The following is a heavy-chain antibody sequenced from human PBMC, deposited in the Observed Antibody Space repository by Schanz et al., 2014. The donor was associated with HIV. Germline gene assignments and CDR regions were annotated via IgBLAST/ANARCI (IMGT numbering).Heavy chain of an antibody. J-gene: IGHJ4*02. CDR3: TREMERGGYDRFDY. V-gene: IGHV1-18*01. CDR1: GYTFTSYG. D-gene: IGHD5-12*01. Sequence: QVQLVQSGAEVRKPGASVKVSCKASGYTFTSYGISWVRQAPGQGLEWMGWISAYNGNTNYAQKLQGRVTMTTDTSTSTAYMELTSLTSDDTAMYYCTREMERGGYDRFDYWGQGALVIVSS. CDR2: ISAYNGNT.